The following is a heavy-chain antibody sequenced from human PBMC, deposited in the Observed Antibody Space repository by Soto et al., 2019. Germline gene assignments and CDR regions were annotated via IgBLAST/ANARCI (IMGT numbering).Heavy chain of an antibody. CDR2: ISGSGGST. D-gene: IGHD4-17*01. CDR3: AKDLMVRWPRLFDL. J-gene: IGHJ2*01. Sequence: VGSLRLSCAASGFTFSSYAMSWVRQAPGKGLEWVSAISGSGGSTYYAASVKGRFTISRDNSKNTLYLQMNSMRAEDTAVYYCAKDLMVRWPRLFDLWGRGTLVTVSS. V-gene: IGHV3-23*01. CDR1: GFTFSSYA.